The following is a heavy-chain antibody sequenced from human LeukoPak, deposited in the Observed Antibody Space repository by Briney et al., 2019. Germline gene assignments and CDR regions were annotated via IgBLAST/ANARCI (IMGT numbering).Heavy chain of an antibody. CDR3: ATWDYDSSGNYFDF. CDR2: INGDGRNI. CDR1: GFTFSSYW. D-gene: IGHD3-22*01. V-gene: IGHV3-74*01. J-gene: IGHJ4*02. Sequence: PGGSLRLSCVASGFTFSSYWMHWVRQDPRKGLVWVSRINGDGRNINYADSVRGRFTISRDNAKNTLYLQMNTLRVEDTAVYYCATWDYDSSGNYFDFWGQGTLVTVSS.